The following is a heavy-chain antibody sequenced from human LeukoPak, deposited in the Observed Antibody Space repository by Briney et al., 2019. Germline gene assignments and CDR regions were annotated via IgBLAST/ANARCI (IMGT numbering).Heavy chain of an antibody. J-gene: IGHJ4*02. D-gene: IGHD1-26*01. CDR3: ARSRYGSYYPFDF. V-gene: IGHV4-39*01. Sequence: SETLSLTCSVSGDSISSSGYYWGWIRQPPGKGLEWIGSLSYSEDIYYNPSLKSRVTISVGTSKTQFSLNLTSVPASDTAVYYCARSRYGSYYPFDFWGQGTLVTLSS. CDR1: GDSISSSGYY. CDR2: LSYSEDI.